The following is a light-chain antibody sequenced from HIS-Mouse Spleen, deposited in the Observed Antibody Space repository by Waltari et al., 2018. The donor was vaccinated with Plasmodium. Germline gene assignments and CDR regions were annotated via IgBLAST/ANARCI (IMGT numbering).Light chain of an antibody. J-gene: IGLJ2*01. Sequence: SYELTQPPSVSVSPGQTASITCSGDKLGYKSACWYQQKPGQSPVLVIYQDSKRPSGNPERFSGANSGNTATLTISGTQAMDEADDYCQAWDSSTVVFGGGTKLPVL. CDR3: QAWDSSTVV. CDR2: QDS. CDR1: KLGYKS. V-gene: IGLV3-1*01.